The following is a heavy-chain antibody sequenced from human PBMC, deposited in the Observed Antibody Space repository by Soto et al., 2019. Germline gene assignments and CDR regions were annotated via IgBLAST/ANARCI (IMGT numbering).Heavy chain of an antibody. J-gene: IGHJ4*02. CDR2: INHSGST. V-gene: IGHV4-34*01. CDR1: GGSFSGYY. CDR3: ARGQDCSGGSCFDD. Sequence: PSETLSLTCAVYGGSFSGYYWSWIRQPPGKGLEWIGEINHSGSTNYNPSLKSRVTISVDTSKNQFSLKLSSVTAADTAVYYCARGQDCSGGSCFDDWGQGTLVTVSS. D-gene: IGHD2-15*01.